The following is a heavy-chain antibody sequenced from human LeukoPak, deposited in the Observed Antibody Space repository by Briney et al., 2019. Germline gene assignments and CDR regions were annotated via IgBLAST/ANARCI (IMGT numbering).Heavy chain of an antibody. CDR1: GNSISSGDNY. V-gene: IGHV4-61*02. CDR2: IYTSGST. CDR3: ARHGNSGSSADY. J-gene: IGHJ4*02. Sequence: PSETLSLTCTVSGNSISSGDNYWSWIRQPAGKGLEWIGRIYTSGSTNYNPSLKSRVTISVDTSKNQFSLKLSSVTAADTAVYYCARHGNSGSSADYWGQGTLVTVSS. D-gene: IGHD1-26*01.